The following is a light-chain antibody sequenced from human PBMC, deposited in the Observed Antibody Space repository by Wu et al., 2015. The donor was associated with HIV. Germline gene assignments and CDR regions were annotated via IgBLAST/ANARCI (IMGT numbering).Light chain of an antibody. CDR2: DAS. Sequence: AIQLTQSPSSLSASVGDRVTITCRASQGISSALAWYQQKPGKAPKLLIYDASSLESGVPSRFSGSGSGTEFTLTISSLQPDDFATYYCQQYGSNSPWTFGQGTKVEIK. J-gene: IGKJ1*01. CDR3: QQYGSNSPWT. CDR1: QGISSA. V-gene: IGKV1-13*02.